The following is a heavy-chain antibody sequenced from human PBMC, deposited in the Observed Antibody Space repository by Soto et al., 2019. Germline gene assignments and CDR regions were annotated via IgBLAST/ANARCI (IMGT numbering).Heavy chain of an antibody. CDR1: GFTFSSYV. D-gene: IGHD2-2*01. CDR3: AKGYCSSTSCYYFDY. Sequence: EVQLLESGGGLVQPGGSLRVSCAASGFTFSSYVMSWVRQAPGKGLEWVSAISGSGGSTYYADAVKGRFTISRDNSKNTLSLQMNSLRAEDTAVYYCAKGYCSSTSCYYFDYWGQGTLVTVSS. CDR2: ISGSGGST. J-gene: IGHJ4*02. V-gene: IGHV3-23*01.